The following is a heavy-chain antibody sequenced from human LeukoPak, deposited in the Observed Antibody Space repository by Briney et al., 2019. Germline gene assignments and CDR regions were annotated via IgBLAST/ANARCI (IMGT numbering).Heavy chain of an antibody. J-gene: IGHJ4*02. Sequence: PSETLSLTCAVSGGSISSSNWWSWVRQPPGKGLEWIGEIYHSGSTNYNPSLKSRVTISVDKSKNQFSLKLSSVTAADTAVYYCARDSYSSGWPFDYWGQGTLVTVSS. CDR3: ARDSYSSGWPFDY. CDR1: GGSISSSNW. D-gene: IGHD6-19*01. CDR2: IYHSGST. V-gene: IGHV4-4*02.